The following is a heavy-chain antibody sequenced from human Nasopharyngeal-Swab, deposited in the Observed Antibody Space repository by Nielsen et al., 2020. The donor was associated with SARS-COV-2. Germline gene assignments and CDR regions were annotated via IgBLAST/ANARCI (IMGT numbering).Heavy chain of an antibody. CDR3: ARVPGFWYFDL. D-gene: IGHD3-10*01. V-gene: IGHV1-69*04. CDR2: IIPIFGIA. CDR1: GGTFSSYA. Sequence: SVKVSCKASGGTFSSYAISWVRQAPGQGLEWMGRIIPIFGIANYAQRLQGRVTITADKSTSTAYMELSSLRSEDTAVYYCARVPGFWYFDLWGRGTLVTVSS. J-gene: IGHJ2*01.